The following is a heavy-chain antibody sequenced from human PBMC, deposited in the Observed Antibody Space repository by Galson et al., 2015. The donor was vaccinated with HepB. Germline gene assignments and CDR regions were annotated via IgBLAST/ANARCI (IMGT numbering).Heavy chain of an antibody. D-gene: IGHD2-2*01. CDR1: GFIFNSYG. J-gene: IGHJ6*02. Sequence: ALRLSCASSGFIFNSYGKHWVRPAPAPGPEREAVISYDGSNKYYADSVRGRFTISRDNSKNTLYLQMNSLRAEDTAVYYCAKEFYYCSSTSCYLGYYYYYGMDVWGQGTTVTVSS. CDR2: ISYDGSNK. CDR3: AKEFYYCSSTSCYLGYYYYYGMDV. V-gene: IGHV3-30*18.